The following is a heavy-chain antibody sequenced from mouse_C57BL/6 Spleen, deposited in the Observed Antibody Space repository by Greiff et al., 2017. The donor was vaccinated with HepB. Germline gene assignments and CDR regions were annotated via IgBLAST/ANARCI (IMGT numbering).Heavy chain of an antibody. CDR1: GYTFTSYW. V-gene: IGHV1-52*01. D-gene: IGHD1-1*01. J-gene: IGHJ1*03. Sequence: QVQLQQPGAELERPGSSVKLSCKASGYTFTSYWMHWVKQRPIQGLEWIGNIDPSDSETHYNQKFKDKATLTVDKSSSTAYMQLSSLTSEDSAVYYCARGYYGSSYEGWYFDVWGTGTTVTVSS. CDR2: IDPSDSET. CDR3: ARGYYGSSYEGWYFDV.